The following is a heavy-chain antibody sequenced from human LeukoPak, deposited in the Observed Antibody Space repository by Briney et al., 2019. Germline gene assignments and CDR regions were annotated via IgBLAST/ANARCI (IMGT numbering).Heavy chain of an antibody. J-gene: IGHJ5*02. D-gene: IGHD3-10*01. Sequence: SETLSLTCTVSGGSISSSSYYWGWIRQPPGKGLEWIGSIYYSGSTYYNPSLKSRVTISVDTSKNQFSLKLSSVTAADTAVYYCARESRITMVRGGVNWFDPWGQGTLVTVSS. V-gene: IGHV4-39*07. CDR3: ARESRITMVRGGVNWFDP. CDR2: IYYSGST. CDR1: GGSISSSSYY.